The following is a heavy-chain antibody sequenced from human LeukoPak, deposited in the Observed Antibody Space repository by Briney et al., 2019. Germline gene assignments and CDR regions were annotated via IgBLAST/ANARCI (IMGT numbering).Heavy chain of an antibody. CDR2: IYSGHIT. CDR3: AELGITMIGGV. CDR1: GFTVSDNY. J-gene: IGHJ6*04. V-gene: IGHV3-66*01. D-gene: IGHD3-10*02. Sequence: GGSLRLSCAASGFTVSDNYMSWVRQPPGKGLEWVSVIYSGHITSYADSVKGRFTISRDNSKNTIYLQMNSLRAEDTAVYYCAELGITMIGGVWGKGTTVTISS.